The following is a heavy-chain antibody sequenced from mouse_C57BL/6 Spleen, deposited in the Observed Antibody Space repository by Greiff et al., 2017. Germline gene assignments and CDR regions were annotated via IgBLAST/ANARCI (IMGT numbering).Heavy chain of an antibody. CDR2: IYPGDGDT. D-gene: IGHD2-1*01. J-gene: IGHJ4*01. CDR1: GYAFSSSW. CDR3: ARYGNYGSYYAMDY. V-gene: IGHV1-82*01. Sequence: VQLQQSGPELVKPGASVKISCKASGYAFSSSWMNWVKQRPGKGLEWIGRIYPGDGDTNYNGKFKGKATLTADKSSSTAYMQLNSLTSEDSAVYFCARYGNYGSYYAMDYWGQGTSVTVSS.